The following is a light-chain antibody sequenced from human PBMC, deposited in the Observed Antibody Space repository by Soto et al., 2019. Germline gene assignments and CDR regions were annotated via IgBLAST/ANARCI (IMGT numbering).Light chain of an antibody. CDR3: RHDNTFSPPSN. CDR2: KAS. V-gene: IGKV1-5*03. Sequence: DIQMTQFPATLSASVGDRVTITCRASQSISYWLAWYQQKPGKAPNLLIYKASTLESGVPSRFSGSGSGTEFTLTITSLQPDDFATYYCRHDNTFSPPSNFGQGTKLEIK. CDR1: QSISYW. J-gene: IGKJ2*01.